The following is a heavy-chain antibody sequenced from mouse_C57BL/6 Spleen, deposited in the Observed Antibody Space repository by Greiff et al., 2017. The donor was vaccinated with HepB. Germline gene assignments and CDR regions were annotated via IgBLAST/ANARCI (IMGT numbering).Heavy chain of an antibody. CDR1: GYTFTSYW. CDR3: ASNQYYYAMDD. V-gene: IGHV1-64*01. J-gene: IGHJ4*01. CDR2: IHPNSGST. Sequence: QVQLQQPGAELVKPGASVKLSCKASGYTFTSYWMHWVKQRPGQGLEWIGMIHPNSGSTNYNEKFKSKATLTVDKSSSTAYMQLSSLTSEDSAVYYCASNQYYYAMDDWGQGTSVTVSS.